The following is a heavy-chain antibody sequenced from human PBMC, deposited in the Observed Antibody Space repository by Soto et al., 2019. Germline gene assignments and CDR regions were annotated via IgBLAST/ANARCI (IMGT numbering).Heavy chain of an antibody. V-gene: IGHV1-18*01. CDR2: IGPYNGNT. D-gene: IGHD2-15*01. Sequence: QVQLVQSGAAVKKPGASVTVSCKASGYTFTNYGISWVRQAPGQGLEWMGWIGPYNGNTDHAQNFQGRVAMTTDTPMYPAYVERRSLRPDDTALYYCARCYCSVGSCYTCWHFDLWGRGTMVTVYS. CDR1: GYTFTNYG. J-gene: IGHJ2*01. CDR3: ARCYCSVGSCYTCWHFDL.